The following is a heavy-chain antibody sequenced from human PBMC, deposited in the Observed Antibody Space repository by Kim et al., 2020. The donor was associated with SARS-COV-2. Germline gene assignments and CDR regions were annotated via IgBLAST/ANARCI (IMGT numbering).Heavy chain of an antibody. D-gene: IGHD4-17*01. J-gene: IGHJ3*02. V-gene: IGHV1-18*01. CDR2: ISAYNGNT. Sequence: ASVKVSCKASGYTFPNYGINWVRQAPGQGLEWMGWISAYNGNTNYAQKLQSRVTMTTDTSTSTVYMELRSLRSDDTAVYYCARDFSEVFIDYGSNSVAFDIWGQGTMVTVSS. CDR3: ARDFSEVFIDYGSNSVAFDI. CDR1: GYTFPNYG.